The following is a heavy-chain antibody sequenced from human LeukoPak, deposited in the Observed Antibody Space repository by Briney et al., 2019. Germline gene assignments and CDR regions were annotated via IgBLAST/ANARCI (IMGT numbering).Heavy chain of an antibody. V-gene: IGHV3-30*04. Sequence: GGSLRLPCAASGFTFSSYAMHWVRQAPGKGLEWVAVISYDGSNKYYADSVKGRFTISRDNSKNTLYLQMNSLRAEDTAVYYCASVDTAMVSKGVFDYWGQGTLVTVSS. CDR1: GFTFSSYA. D-gene: IGHD5-18*01. CDR2: ISYDGSNK. J-gene: IGHJ4*02. CDR3: ASVDTAMVSKGVFDY.